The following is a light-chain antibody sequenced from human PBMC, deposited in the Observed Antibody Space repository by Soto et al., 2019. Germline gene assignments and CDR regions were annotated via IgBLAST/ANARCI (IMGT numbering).Light chain of an antibody. CDR2: APS. CDR1: QGIGHD. Sequence: AIHMTQSPSSLSASLGVRVNITCRASQGIGHDLGWYQQKPRKAPKVLIYAPSSLQSWVPSRFSGSGSGTHFTLPISSLQPEDFATYYCLQDNNIPPPFGGATKVEIK. J-gene: IGKJ4*01. CDR3: LQDNNIPPP. V-gene: IGKV1-6*01.